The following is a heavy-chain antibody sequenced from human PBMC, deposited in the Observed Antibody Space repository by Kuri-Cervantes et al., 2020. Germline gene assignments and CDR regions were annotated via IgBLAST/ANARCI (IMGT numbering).Heavy chain of an antibody. CDR2: IYYSGST. J-gene: IGHJ4*02. D-gene: IGHD3-22*01. CDR3: ARDYYYDSSGYYYGSPFDY. V-gene: IGHV4-61*01. CDR1: GGSVSSGSYY. Sequence: GSLRLSCTVSGGSVSSGSYYWSWIRQPPGKGLEWIGYIYYSGSTNYNPSLKSRVTISVDTSKNQFSLKLSSVTAADTAVYYCARDYYYDSSGYYYGSPFDYWGQGTLVTVSS.